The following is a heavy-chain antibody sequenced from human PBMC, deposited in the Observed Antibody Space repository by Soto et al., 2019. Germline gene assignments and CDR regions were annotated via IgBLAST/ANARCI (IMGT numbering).Heavy chain of an antibody. CDR1: GFTCGSYS. CDR2: ISSSSSYI. CDR3: ARDLFPRGTYYYYYGMDV. Sequence: PGRSLRLSSAASGFTCGSYSMKWVRQATEKCTEWVSSISSSSSYIYYADSVKGRFTSSRENAKNSLYLKMSSLRAEDTAVEYWARDLFPRGTYYYYYGMDVGAQGTTLTVPS. J-gene: IGHJ6*02. V-gene: IGHV3-21*01. D-gene: IGHD1-1*01.